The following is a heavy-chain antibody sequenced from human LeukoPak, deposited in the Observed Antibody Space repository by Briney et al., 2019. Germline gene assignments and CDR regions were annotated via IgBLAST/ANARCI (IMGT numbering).Heavy chain of an antibody. Sequence: SETLSLTCAVYGGSFRGYYWSWIRQPPGKGLEWIGEINHSGSTNYNPSLKSRVTISVDTSKNQFSLKLSSVTAADTAVYYCARGRAVAGTYYYYYMDVWGKGTTVTVSS. CDR2: INHSGST. V-gene: IGHV4-34*01. CDR1: GGSFRGYY. J-gene: IGHJ6*03. CDR3: ARGRAVAGTYYYYYMDV. D-gene: IGHD6-19*01.